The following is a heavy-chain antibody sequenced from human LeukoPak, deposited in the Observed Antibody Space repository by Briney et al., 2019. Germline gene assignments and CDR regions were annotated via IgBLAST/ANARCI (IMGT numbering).Heavy chain of an antibody. J-gene: IGHJ4*02. CDR1: GGTFSSYA. V-gene: IGHV1-69*05. CDR3: ARGSGTIKVKGYFDY. CDR2: IIPIFGTA. D-gene: IGHD5-24*01. Sequence: SVKVSCKASGGTFSSYAISWVRQAPGQGLEWMGRIIPIFGTANYAQKFQGRVTITTDESTSTAYMELSSLRSEDTAVYYCARGSGTIKVKGYFDYWGQGTLVTVSS.